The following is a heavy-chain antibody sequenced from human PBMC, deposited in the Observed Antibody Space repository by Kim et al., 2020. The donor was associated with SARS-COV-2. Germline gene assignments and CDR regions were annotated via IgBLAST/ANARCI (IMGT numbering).Heavy chain of an antibody. J-gene: IGHJ4*02. Sequence: ASVRSRIAINPDTSKNQFSLQLNSVTPEDTAVYYCARERDYGGNSADFDYWGQGTLVTVSS. CDR3: ARERDYGGNSADFDY. D-gene: IGHD4-17*01. V-gene: IGHV6-1*01.